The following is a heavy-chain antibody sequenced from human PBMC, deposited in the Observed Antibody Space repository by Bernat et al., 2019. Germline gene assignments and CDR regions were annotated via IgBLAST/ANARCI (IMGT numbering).Heavy chain of an antibody. D-gene: IGHD2-15*01. CDR2: IYSGGST. J-gene: IGHJ1*01. CDR1: GFTVSSNY. V-gene: IGHV3-53*01. Sequence: EVQMEESGGGLIQPGGSLRLSCAASGFTVSSNYMSWVRQAPGKGLEWVSVIYSGGSTYYADSVKGRFTISRDNSKNTRYLQMNSLRAEDTAVYYCARDQAGYCSGGSCYRPQYFQHWGQGTLVTVSS. CDR3: ARDQAGYCSGGSCYRPQYFQH.